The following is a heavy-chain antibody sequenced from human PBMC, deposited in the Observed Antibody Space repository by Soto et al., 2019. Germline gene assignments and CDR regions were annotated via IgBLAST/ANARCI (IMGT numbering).Heavy chain of an antibody. V-gene: IGHV3-30*18. J-gene: IGHJ5*02. CDR1: GFRFSSYA. D-gene: IGHD3-3*01. Sequence: QVKVVESGGGVVQTGGSRRLSCAASGFRFSSYAMHWVRQAPGKGLEWVAVIKSDGSSYYTDSVKGRFTVSRDNSRNTLYLQMINVRPDDTAVYCCAKPHSSLEWPPFGPWGHGTLVTVSS. CDR2: IKSDGSS. CDR3: AKPHSSLEWPPFGP.